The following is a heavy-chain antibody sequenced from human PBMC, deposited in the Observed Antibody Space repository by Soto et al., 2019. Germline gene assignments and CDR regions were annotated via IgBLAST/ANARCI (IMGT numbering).Heavy chain of an antibody. D-gene: IGHD6-13*01. Sequence: QVQLGESGGGVVQPGRSLRLSCAASGFTISSYDMHWVRQAPGKGLEWVAVISYDGSNKYYADSVKGRFTISRDNSKNTLYLQMNSLRAEDTAVYYCAKDRSGSSCDYWGQGTLVTVSS. CDR1: GFTISSYD. CDR3: AKDRSGSSCDY. V-gene: IGHV3-30*18. J-gene: IGHJ4*02. CDR2: ISYDGSNK.